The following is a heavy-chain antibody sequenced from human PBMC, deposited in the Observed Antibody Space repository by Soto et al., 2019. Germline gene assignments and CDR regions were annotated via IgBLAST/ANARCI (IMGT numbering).Heavy chain of an antibody. CDR3: ARGRRRVLYSRSAQRGVLAS. V-gene: IGHV5-51*01. J-gene: IGHJ3*01. D-gene: IGHD6-13*01. Sequence: PGKNMKISSKGYGYSFTSYWIGWVRQMPGKGLEWMGIIYPGDSDTRYSPSFQGQVTISADKSISTAYLQWSSLKASDTAMHYCARGRRRVLYSRSAQRGVLASRGQGSTVT. CDR1: GYSFTSYW. CDR2: IYPGDSDT.